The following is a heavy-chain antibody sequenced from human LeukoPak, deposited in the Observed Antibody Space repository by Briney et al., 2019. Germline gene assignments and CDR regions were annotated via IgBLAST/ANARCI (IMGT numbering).Heavy chain of an antibody. J-gene: IGHJ3*02. CDR3: ARINSGRHLGDAFDI. D-gene: IGHD1-26*01. Sequence: GGSLRLSCAASGFTFSDYYMTWVRQAPGKGLEWVANIKQDGSEKYYVDSVKGRFAISRDNAKNSLFLQMNSLRAEDTAVYYCARINSGRHLGDAFDIWGQGTTVTVPS. CDR2: IKQDGSEK. CDR1: GFTFSDYY. V-gene: IGHV3-7*01.